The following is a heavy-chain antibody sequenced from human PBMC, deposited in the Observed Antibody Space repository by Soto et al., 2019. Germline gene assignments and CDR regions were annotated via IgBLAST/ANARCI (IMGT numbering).Heavy chain of an antibody. V-gene: IGHV1-2*04. CDR1: GYTFTGYY. D-gene: IGHD3-10*01. CDR3: ARAGGSITMVRGVPALFDY. CDR2: INPNSGGT. J-gene: IGHJ4*02. Sequence: ASVKVSCKASGYTFTGYYMHWVRQAPGQGLEWMGWINPNSGGTNYAQKFQGWVTMTRDTSISTAYMELSRLRSDDTAVYYCARAGGSITMVRGVPALFDYWGQGTLVTVSS.